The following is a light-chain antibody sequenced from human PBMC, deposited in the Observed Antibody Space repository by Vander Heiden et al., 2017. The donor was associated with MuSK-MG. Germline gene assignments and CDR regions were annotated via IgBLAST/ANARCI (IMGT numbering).Light chain of an antibody. J-gene: IGKJ4*01. V-gene: IGKV1-9*01. CDR2: AAS. CDR1: QGISSY. Sequence: DIQLTQSPSFLSASVGDRVTITCRASQGISSYLAWYQQKPGKAPKLLIYAASTLQSGVKSRFSGSRYATEFTLTISSLQPEDFATNYCQQRNCDDRDLTFGGGTKVEIK. CDR3: QQRNCDDRDLT.